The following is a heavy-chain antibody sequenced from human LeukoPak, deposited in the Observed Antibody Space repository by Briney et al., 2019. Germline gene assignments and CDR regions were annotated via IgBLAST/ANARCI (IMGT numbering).Heavy chain of an antibody. V-gene: IGHV3-30*18. CDR3: AKDLSRGWSLDY. J-gene: IGHJ4*02. CDR2: IAFDGSNQ. Sequence: HPGRSLRLSCAASGFTFITHGMHGVRQAPGKGLEWVAIIAFDGSNQYYADSVKGRFTISRDNSKNTLYLQMNSLRAEDTAVYYCAKDLSRGWSLDYWGQGTLVTVSS. D-gene: IGHD2-15*01. CDR1: GFTFITHG.